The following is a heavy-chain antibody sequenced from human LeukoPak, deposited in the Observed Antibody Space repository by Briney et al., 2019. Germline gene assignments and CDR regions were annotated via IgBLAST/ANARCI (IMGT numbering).Heavy chain of an antibody. J-gene: IGHJ6*03. D-gene: IGHD4-11*01. CDR1: GFTFSSYS. V-gene: IGHV3-48*01. CDR3: ARGATVTTDQKPTSHYYYYYYMDV. Sequence: GGSLRLSCAASGFTFSSYSMNWVRQAPGKGLEWVSYISSSSSTIYYADSVKGRFTISRDNAKNSLYLQMNSLRAEDTAVYYCARGATVTTDQKPTSHYYYYYYMDVWGKGTTVTISS. CDR2: ISSSSSTI.